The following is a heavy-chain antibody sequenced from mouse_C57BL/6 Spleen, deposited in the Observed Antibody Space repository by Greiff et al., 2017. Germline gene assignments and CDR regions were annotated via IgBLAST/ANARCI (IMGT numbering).Heavy chain of an antibody. J-gene: IGHJ2*01. CDR2: IHPNSGST. V-gene: IGHV1-64*01. Sequence: VQLQQPGAELVKPGASVKLSCKASGYTFTSYWMHWVKQRPGQGLEWIGMIHPNSGSTNYNEKFKSKATLTVDKSSSTAYMQLSSLTSEDSAVYYCASYDGYLYYFDYWGQGTTLTVSS. D-gene: IGHD2-3*01. CDR3: ASYDGYLYYFDY. CDR1: GYTFTSYW.